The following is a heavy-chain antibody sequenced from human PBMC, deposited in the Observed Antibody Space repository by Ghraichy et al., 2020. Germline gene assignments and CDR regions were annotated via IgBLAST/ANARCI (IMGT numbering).Heavy chain of an antibody. Sequence: SETLSLTCTVSGGSISNYYWSWIRQPAGKGLEWIGRIFASGTTTYNPSLQSRVTMSVDTSKNQFSLRLSSVTAADTAVYYCAGGAYNWNSGWFDPWGQGTLVTVSS. D-gene: IGHD1-7*01. V-gene: IGHV4-4*07. CDR1: GGSISNYY. CDR2: IFASGTT. J-gene: IGHJ5*02. CDR3: AGGAYNWNSGWFDP.